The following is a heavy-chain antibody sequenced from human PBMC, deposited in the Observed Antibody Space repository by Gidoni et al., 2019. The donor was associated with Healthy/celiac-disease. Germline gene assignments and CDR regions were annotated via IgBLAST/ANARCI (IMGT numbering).Heavy chain of an antibody. Sequence: EVQLVESGGGLVKPGGSLRLSCAASGVTFSSYSMNWVRQAPGKGLEWVSSISSSSSYIYYADSVKGRFTISRDNAKNSLYLQMNSLRAEDTAVYYCARDLRLGELPFDYWGQGTLVTVSS. CDR1: GVTFSSYS. J-gene: IGHJ4*02. CDR2: ISSSSSYI. CDR3: ARDLRLGELPFDY. D-gene: IGHD3-16*01. V-gene: IGHV3-21*01.